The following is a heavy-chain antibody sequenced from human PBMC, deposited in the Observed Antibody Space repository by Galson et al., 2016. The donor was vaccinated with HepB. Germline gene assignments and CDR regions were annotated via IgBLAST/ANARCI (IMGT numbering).Heavy chain of an antibody. CDR3: ARSIVGATYYFDY. CDR1: GYTFTTYG. CDR2: ISAYNGDT. Sequence: SVKVSCKASGYTFTTYGFSWVRQAPGQGLEWMGWISAYNGDTNYARRLQDRVTMTTDTSTSTAYMELRSLRSDDTAVYYCARSIVGATYYFDYWGQGTLVTVSS. V-gene: IGHV1-18*04. J-gene: IGHJ4*02. D-gene: IGHD1-26*01.